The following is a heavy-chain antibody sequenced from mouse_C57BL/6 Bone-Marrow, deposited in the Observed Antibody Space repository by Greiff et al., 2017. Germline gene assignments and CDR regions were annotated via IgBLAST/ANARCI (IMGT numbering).Heavy chain of an antibody. Sequence: EVKLQESGGGLVKPGGSLKLSCAASGFTFSSYAMSWVRQTPEKRLEWVATISDGGSYTYYPDNVKGRFTISRDNAKNNLYLQMSQLKSEDTAMYYCARDGYYAMDYWGQGTSVTVSS. CDR3: ARDGYYAMDY. CDR1: GFTFSSYA. V-gene: IGHV5-4*01. J-gene: IGHJ4*01. CDR2: ISDGGSYT.